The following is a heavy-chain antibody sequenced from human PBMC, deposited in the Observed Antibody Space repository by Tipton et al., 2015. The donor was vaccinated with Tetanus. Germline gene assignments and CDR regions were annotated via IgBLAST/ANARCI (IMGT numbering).Heavy chain of an antibody. CDR1: GGSFSAYY. D-gene: IGHD3-10*01. CDR2: IYFKGDT. V-gene: IGHV4-34*01. CDR3: ARHLYGYWFDP. Sequence: TLSLTCAVYGGSFSAYYWSWIRQPPGKGLEWIASIYFKGDTYYSPSLKSRLTIAVDTSQNLFSLTLTSVTAADTAIYYCARHLYGYWFDPWGQGAQVTVSS. J-gene: IGHJ5*02.